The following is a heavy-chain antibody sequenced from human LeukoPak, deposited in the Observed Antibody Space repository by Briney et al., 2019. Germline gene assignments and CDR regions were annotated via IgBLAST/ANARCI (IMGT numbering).Heavy chain of an antibody. J-gene: IGHJ6*02. Sequence: SETLSLTCTVSGGSVSSGSYYWSWIRQPPGKGLEWIGYIYYSGGTNYNPSLKSRVTISVDTSKNQFSLKLSSVTAADTAVYYCARDSGGSLYYYYGMDVWGQGTTVTVSS. CDR1: GGSVSSGSYY. D-gene: IGHD3-10*01. V-gene: IGHV4-61*01. CDR3: ARDSGGSLYYYYGMDV. CDR2: IYYSGGT.